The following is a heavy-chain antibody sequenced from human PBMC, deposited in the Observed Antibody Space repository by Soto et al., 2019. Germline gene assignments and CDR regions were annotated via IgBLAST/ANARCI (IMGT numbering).Heavy chain of an antibody. J-gene: IGHJ4*02. CDR3: AGAYSGTWYFGY. D-gene: IGHD1-26*01. Sequence: DSVKVSCKASGYIFSGHYLHWVRQAPGQGLEWMAWINPDNGVTNYAQKFKDWVTLTRDTSINTVYMEVSSLKSDDTAVYFCAGAYSGTWYFGYWGQGTLVTVSS. CDR2: INPDNGVT. V-gene: IGHV1-2*04. CDR1: GYIFSGHY.